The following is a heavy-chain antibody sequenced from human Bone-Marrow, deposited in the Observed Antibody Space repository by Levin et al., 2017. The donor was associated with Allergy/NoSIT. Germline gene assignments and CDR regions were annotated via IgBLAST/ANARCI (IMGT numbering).Heavy chain of an antibody. V-gene: IGHV1-8*01. D-gene: IGHD4-17*01. CDR1: GYTFTSYD. CDR3: ARGNGAVTTYNWFDP. CDR2: MNPNSGNT. Sequence: GESLKISCKASGYTFTSYDINWVRQATGQGLEWMGWMNPNSGNTGYAQKFQGRVTMTRNTSISTAYMELSSLRSEDTAVYYCARGNGAVTTYNWFDPWGQGTLVTVSS. J-gene: IGHJ5*02.